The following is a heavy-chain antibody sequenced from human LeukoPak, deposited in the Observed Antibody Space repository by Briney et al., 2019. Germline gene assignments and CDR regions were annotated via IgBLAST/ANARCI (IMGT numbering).Heavy chain of an antibody. J-gene: IGHJ5*02. CDR3: ARDSGDWFDP. Sequence: SQTLSLTCTDSGGSIRSGGYYWTWIRQHPGKGLEWIGYIYYSGSTYYNPSLKSRVNISVDTSKNQFSLKLSSVTAADTAVYYCARDSGDWFDPWGQGTLVTVSS. CDR1: GGSIRSGGYY. CDR2: IYYSGST. V-gene: IGHV4-31*03.